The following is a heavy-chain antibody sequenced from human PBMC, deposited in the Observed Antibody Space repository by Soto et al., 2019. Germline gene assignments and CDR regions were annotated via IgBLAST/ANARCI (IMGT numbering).Heavy chain of an antibody. CDR2: ISAYNGNT. CDR1: GYTFTSYG. CDR3: ARLPAADYYYYGMDV. J-gene: IGHJ6*02. Sequence: GASVKVSCKASGYTFTSYGISWVRQAPGQGLEWMGWISAYNGNTNYAQKLQGRVTMTTDTSTSTAYMELRSLRSDDTAVYYCARLPAADYYYYGMDVWGQGTTVTVSS. D-gene: IGHD6-13*01. V-gene: IGHV1-18*01.